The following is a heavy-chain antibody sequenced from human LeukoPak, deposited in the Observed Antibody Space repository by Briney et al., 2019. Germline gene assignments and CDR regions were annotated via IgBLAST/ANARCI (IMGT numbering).Heavy chain of an antibody. J-gene: IGHJ4*02. V-gene: IGHV5-51*01. CDR3: ARGYGSGSHRTGLAY. Sequence: GESLKISCKGSGYSFTNYWIGWVRQMSGRGLEWMGIIYPGDSDTRYSPSFQGQVTISADKSISTAYLQWSSLKASDTAMYYCARGYGSGSHRTGLAYWGQGTLVTVSS. D-gene: IGHD3-10*01. CDR1: GYSFTNYW. CDR2: IYPGDSDT.